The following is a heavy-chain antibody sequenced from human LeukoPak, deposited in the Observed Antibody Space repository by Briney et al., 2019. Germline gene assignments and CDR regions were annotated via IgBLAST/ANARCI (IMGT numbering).Heavy chain of an antibody. D-gene: IGHD6-19*01. J-gene: IGHJ4*02. CDR3: ARGIAVAGSFGY. V-gene: IGHV1-46*01. CDR2: INPSGGST. CDR1: GYTFTSYY. Sequence: ASVKVSCKASGYTFTSYYMHWVRQALGQGLEWMGIINPSGGSTSYAQKFQGRVTMTRDMSTSTVYMELSSLRSEDTAVYYCARGIAVAGSFGYWGQGTLVTVSS.